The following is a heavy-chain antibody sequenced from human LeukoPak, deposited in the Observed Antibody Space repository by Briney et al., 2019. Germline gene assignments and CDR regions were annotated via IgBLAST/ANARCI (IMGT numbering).Heavy chain of an antibody. CDR1: GYTFTSYG. J-gene: IGHJ6*03. D-gene: IGHD1-26*01. CDR3: ARDSGSYSGDYYYYMDV. CDR2: ISAYNGNT. V-gene: IGHV1-18*01. Sequence: GASVKVSCKASGYTFTSYGISWVRQAPGQGLEWMGWISAYNGNTNYAQKLQGRVTMTTDTSTSTAYMELRSLRSDDTAVYYCARDSGSYSGDYYYYMDVWGKGTTGTVSS.